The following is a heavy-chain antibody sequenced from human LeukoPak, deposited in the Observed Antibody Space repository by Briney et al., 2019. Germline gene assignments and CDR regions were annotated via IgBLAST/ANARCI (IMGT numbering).Heavy chain of an antibody. J-gene: IGHJ4*02. CDR3: ARHKIWFGELLFDY. CDR2: IYYSGST. V-gene: IGHV4-39*01. D-gene: IGHD3-10*01. Sequence: SETLSLTCTVSGGSISSSSYYWGWIRQPPGKGLEWIGSIYYSGSTYYNPSLKSRVTISVDTSKNQFSLKLSSVTAADTAVYYCARHKIWFGELLFDYWGQGTLVTVSS. CDR1: GGSISSSSYY.